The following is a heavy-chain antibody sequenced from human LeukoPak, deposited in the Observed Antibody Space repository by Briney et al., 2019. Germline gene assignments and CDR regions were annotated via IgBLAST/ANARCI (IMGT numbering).Heavy chain of an antibody. Sequence: KTSETLSLTCTVSGGSINIYYWSWIRQSAGKGLEWIGRIYTSGSTNYNPSLKSRVTMSVDTSKHHFSLKLSSVTAADTAVYYCARDVVTTTGDYFDYWGQGTLVTVSS. J-gene: IGHJ4*02. D-gene: IGHD2-2*01. CDR1: GGSINIYY. V-gene: IGHV4-4*07. CDR3: ARDVVTTTGDYFDY. CDR2: IYTSGST.